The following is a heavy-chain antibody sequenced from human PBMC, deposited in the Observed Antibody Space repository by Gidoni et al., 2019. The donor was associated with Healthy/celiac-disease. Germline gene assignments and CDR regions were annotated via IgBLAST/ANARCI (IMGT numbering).Heavy chain of an antibody. Sequence: QVQLVESGGGVVQPGRSLRLSCAASAFTFSSYAMHWVRQAPGKGLEWVAVISYDGSNKYYADSVKGRFTISRDNSKNTLYLQMNSLRAEDTAVYYCARDPLRYYYYGMDVWGQGTTVTVSS. D-gene: IGHD4-17*01. CDR3: ARDPLRYYYYGMDV. J-gene: IGHJ6*02. CDR2: ISYDGSNK. V-gene: IGHV3-30-3*01. CDR1: AFTFSSYA.